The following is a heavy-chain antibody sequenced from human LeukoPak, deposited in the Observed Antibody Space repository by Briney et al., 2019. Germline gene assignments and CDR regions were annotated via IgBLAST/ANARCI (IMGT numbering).Heavy chain of an antibody. CDR3: ARENVDIVAHDGGWFDP. CDR2: ISGSGGST. Sequence: GGSLRLSCAASGFTFSSYSMNWVRQAPGKGLEWVSAISGSGGSTYYADSVKGRFTISRDNAKNSLYLQMNSLRAEDTAVYYCARENVDIVAHDGGWFDPWGQGTLVTVSS. D-gene: IGHD5-12*01. V-gene: IGHV3-21*01. CDR1: GFTFSSYS. J-gene: IGHJ5*02.